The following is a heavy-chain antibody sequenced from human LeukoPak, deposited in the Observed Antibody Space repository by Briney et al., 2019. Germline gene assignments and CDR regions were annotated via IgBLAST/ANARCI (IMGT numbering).Heavy chain of an antibody. CDR2: TYYRSKWYN. V-gene: IGHV6-1*01. CDR1: GDSLSSNSAA. Sequence: SQTLSLTCAISGDSLSSNSAAWNWLRQSPSRGLEWLGRTYYRSKWYNDYAVSVKSRITINPDTSKNQFSLQLSSVTPEDTAVYYCARELKDSSGWYFDYWGQGTLVTVSS. J-gene: IGHJ4*02. D-gene: IGHD6-19*01. CDR3: ARELKDSSGWYFDY.